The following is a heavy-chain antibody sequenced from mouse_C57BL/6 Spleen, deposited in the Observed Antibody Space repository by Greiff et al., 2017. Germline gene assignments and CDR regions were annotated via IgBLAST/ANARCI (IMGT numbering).Heavy chain of an antibody. D-gene: IGHD2-4*01. Sequence: QVQLQQPGAELVRPGTSVKLSCKASGYTFTSYWMHWVKQRPGQGLEWIGVIDPSDSYTNYNQKFKGKATLTVDTSSSTAYMQLSSLTSEDSAVYYCARSGDYDHYFDYWGQGTTLTVSS. CDR1: GYTFTSYW. J-gene: IGHJ2*01. CDR3: ARSGDYDHYFDY. V-gene: IGHV1-59*01. CDR2: IDPSDSYT.